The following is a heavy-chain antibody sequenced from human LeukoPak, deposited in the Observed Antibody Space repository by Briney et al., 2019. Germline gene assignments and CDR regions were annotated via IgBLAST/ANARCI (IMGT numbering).Heavy chain of an antibody. CDR3: VAEARGGIAAWFDP. CDR2: IYYSGST. Sequence: SETLSLTCTVSGGSISSSSYYWGWIRQPPGNGLEWIGSIYYSGSTYYNPSLKSRVTISVDTSKNQFSLKLSSVTAADTAVYYCVAEARGGIAAWFDPWGQGTLVTVSS. J-gene: IGHJ5*02. V-gene: IGHV4-39*01. CDR1: GGSISSSSYY. D-gene: IGHD6-6*01.